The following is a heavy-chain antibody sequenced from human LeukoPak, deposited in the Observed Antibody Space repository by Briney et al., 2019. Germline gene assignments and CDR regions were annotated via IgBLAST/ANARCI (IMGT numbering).Heavy chain of an antibody. CDR3: ARESRGYDILTGKYHRGYYSYYMDV. J-gene: IGHJ6*03. V-gene: IGHV4-34*01. D-gene: IGHD3-9*01. Sequence: SETLSLTCAVYSGSLSGYYWSWIRQPPGKGLEWIGEINHSGGTNYNPSLKSRVTIAVDTSKNQFSLKLTSVTAADTAVYYCARESRGYDILTGKYHRGYYSYYMDVWGKGTTVTVSS. CDR2: INHSGGT. CDR1: SGSLSGYY.